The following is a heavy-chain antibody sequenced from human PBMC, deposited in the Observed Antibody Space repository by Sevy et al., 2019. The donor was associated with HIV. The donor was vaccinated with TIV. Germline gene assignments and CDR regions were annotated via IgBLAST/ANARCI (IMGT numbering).Heavy chain of an antibody. Sequence: GGSLRLSCAASGFTFSSYSMNWVRQAPGKGLEWVSSISSSSSYIYYADSVKGRFTISRDNAKNSLYLQMNSLRAEDTAVYYCAIDWVTSVAGAFGYWGQGTLVTVSS. CDR2: ISSSSSYI. CDR1: GFTFSSYS. D-gene: IGHD6-19*01. J-gene: IGHJ4*02. CDR3: AIDWVTSVAGAFGY. V-gene: IGHV3-21*01.